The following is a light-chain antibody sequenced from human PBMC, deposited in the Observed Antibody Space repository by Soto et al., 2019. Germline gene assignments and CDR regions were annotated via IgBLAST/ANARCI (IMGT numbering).Light chain of an antibody. CDR3: QQYYSCPIT. V-gene: IGKV1-8*01. CDR2: AAS. Sequence: AIRMTQSPSSFSASTGDRVTINCRAGQGISSYLAWYQQKPGKAPKLLIYAASTLQSGVPSRFSGSGSGTDFTLTISCLQSEDFATYYCQQYYSCPITLGQGTRLEIK. CDR1: QGISSY. J-gene: IGKJ5*01.